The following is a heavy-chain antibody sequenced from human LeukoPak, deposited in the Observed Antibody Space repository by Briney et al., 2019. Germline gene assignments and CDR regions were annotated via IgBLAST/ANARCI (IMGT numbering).Heavy chain of an antibody. Sequence: SETLSLTCAGSGGSISSGDYSWSWIRQPPGKGLEWIGYIHHSGSTYYNPSLRTRVTISVDRSKNQFSLNLISVTAADTAVYYCARDSSGGDWPRFDPWGQGTLVTVSS. CDR2: IHHSGST. D-gene: IGHD2-21*02. J-gene: IGHJ5*02. CDR3: ARDSSGGDWPRFDP. CDR1: GGSISSGDYS. V-gene: IGHV4-30-2*01.